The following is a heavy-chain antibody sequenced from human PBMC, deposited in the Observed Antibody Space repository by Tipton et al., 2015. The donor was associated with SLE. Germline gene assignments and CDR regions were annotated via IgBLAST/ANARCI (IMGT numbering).Heavy chain of an antibody. V-gene: IGHV3-30*18. Sequence: SLRLSCVASGFTFSNYAMHWVRQAPGKGLEWVAVIWYDGGNKYYADSVKGRFTISRDNSIKTAYLQMNSLTTEDTAVYYCAKDRHIATTTASGMDVWGQGTTVTVSS. CDR3: AKDRHIATTTASGMDV. D-gene: IGHD5-12*01. CDR1: GFTFSNYA. CDR2: IWYDGGNK. J-gene: IGHJ6*02.